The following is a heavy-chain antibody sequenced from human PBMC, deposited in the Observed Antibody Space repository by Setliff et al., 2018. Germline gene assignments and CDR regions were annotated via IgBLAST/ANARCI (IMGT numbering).Heavy chain of an antibody. Sequence: PSETLSLTCTVYGVSFSDYYWGWVRQSPGKRPEWIAEINQSGNTNYNPSLNSRVSVSVDTPTNQFSLKVFSVTAADTAVYYCRFWSSYYKNDYWAQGTLVTVSS. V-gene: IGHV4-34*01. CDR2: INQSGNT. CDR3: RFWSSYYKNDY. CDR1: GVSFSDYY. J-gene: IGHJ4*02. D-gene: IGHD3-3*01.